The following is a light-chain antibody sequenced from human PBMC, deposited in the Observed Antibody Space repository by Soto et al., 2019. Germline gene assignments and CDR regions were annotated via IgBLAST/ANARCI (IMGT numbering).Light chain of an antibody. V-gene: IGKV3-15*01. CDR1: QSVSSS. Sequence: EIVMTQSPATLSVSPGDRATLSCRASQSVSSSLAWYQQIPGQAPRLLIYDASTRATGIPARFGGSVSGTEFTLTISSLHSEDFAVYYCQQYNNWPPLTFGGGTKVELK. CDR2: DAS. J-gene: IGKJ4*01. CDR3: QQYNNWPPLT.